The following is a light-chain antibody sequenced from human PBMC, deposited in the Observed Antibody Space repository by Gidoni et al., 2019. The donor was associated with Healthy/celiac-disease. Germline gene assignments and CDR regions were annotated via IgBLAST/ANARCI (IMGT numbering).Light chain of an antibody. CDR2: AAS. CDR1: QSISSY. V-gene: IGKV1-39*01. CDR3: QQSYSTPLGLT. Sequence: DIQMTQSPSSLSASVGDRVTITCRASQSISSYLSWYQQKPGQAPKLLIYAASSLPSGVPSRFSGSGSGTDFTLTISSLQPEDFATYYCQQSYSTPLGLTFGGGTKVEIK. J-gene: IGKJ4*01.